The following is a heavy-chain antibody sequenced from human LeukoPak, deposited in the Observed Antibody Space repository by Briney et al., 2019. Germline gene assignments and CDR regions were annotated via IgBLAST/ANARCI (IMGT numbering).Heavy chain of an antibody. Sequence: SQTLSLTCAISGDSVSSNSVTWNWIRQSPSRGLEWLGRTYYRATWYNDYAVSVRGRITVNPDTSKNQFSLHLNSVTPEDTAVYYCARRLTQYDCFDPWGQGILVTVPS. D-gene: IGHD2-2*01. CDR3: ARRLTQYDCFDP. CDR2: TYYRATWYN. CDR1: GDSVSSNSVT. V-gene: IGHV6-1*01. J-gene: IGHJ5*02.